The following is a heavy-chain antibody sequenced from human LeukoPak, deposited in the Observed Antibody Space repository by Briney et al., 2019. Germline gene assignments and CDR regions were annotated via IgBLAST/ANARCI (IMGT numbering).Heavy chain of an antibody. D-gene: IGHD6-19*01. J-gene: IGHJ4*02. V-gene: IGHV3-7*01. Sequence: PGGSLGLSCAASGFTFSSSWMTWVPQAPGKGLEWVANMKQDGSEKYYVDSVKGRFTISRDNAKNSLYLQMNSLRAEDTAVYYCARSLAGPSGYFDYWGRGTLVTVSS. CDR2: MKQDGSEK. CDR1: GFTFSSSW. CDR3: ARSLAGPSGYFDY.